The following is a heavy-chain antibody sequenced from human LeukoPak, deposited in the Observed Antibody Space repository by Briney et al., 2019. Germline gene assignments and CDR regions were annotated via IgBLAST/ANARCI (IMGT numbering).Heavy chain of an antibody. CDR1: GGTSTEHA. CDR3: ARPSESGGSVFDPLRLDV. Sequence: SSVKVSCKASGGTSTEHAITWLRQAPGQGLEWMGRIIPILGKTYYAHNFRGRVTVTADKSTSTVYMEVSSLRSEDTAMYYCARPSESGGSVFDPLRLDVWGQGTTVTVS. CDR2: IIPILGKT. J-gene: IGHJ6*02. V-gene: IGHV1-69*04. D-gene: IGHD3-9*01.